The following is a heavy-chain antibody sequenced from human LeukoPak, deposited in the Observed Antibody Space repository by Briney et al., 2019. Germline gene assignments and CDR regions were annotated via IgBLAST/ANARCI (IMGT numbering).Heavy chain of an antibody. CDR2: ISSSSSTI. CDR1: GCTFSGCS. V-gene: IGHV3-48*01. D-gene: IGHD6-19*01. Sequence: GGSLRLSCGGSGCTFSGCSMNWVRQAPGKGLEWVSYISSSSSTIYRFAISRDNAKNSLYLQMNSLRAEDTAVYYCARDPNYYVVDGTPNFDYWGQGTLVTVSS. CDR3: ARDPNYYVVDGTPNFDY. J-gene: IGHJ4*02.